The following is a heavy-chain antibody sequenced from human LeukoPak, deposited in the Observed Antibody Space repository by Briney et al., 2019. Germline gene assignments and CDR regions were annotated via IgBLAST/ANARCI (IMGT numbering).Heavy chain of an antibody. CDR1: GFTFSSYG. D-gene: IGHD6-13*01. Sequence: GSLRLSCAASGFTFSSYGMSWVRQAPGKGLEWIGEINHSGSTNYNPSLKSRVTISVDTSKNQFSLKLSSVTAADTAVYYCARLPGYSSSWYRTGSIIPWGQGTLVTVSS. V-gene: IGHV4-34*01. CDR3: ARLPGYSSSWYRTGSIIP. J-gene: IGHJ5*02. CDR2: INHSGST.